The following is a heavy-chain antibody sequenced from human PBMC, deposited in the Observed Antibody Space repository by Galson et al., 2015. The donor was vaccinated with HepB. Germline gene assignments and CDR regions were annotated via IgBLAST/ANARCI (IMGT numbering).Heavy chain of an antibody. J-gene: IGHJ4*02. CDR3: ARSTYGDSVIDY. CDR1: GFSLSTSGMC. V-gene: IGHV2-70*11. D-gene: IGHD4-17*01. Sequence: PALVKPTQTLTLTCSFSGFSLSTSGMCVSWIRQPPGKALEWLARIDWDDDKYYITTLKTRITISKDTSKNQVVLTMTNMDPVDTATYYCARSTYGDSVIDYWGQGTLVTVSS. CDR2: IDWDDDK.